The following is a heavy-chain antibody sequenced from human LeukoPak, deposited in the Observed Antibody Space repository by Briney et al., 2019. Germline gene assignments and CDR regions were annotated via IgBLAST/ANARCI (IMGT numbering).Heavy chain of an antibody. D-gene: IGHD6-19*01. CDR3: ARLGPMSQWLVPRAYYYYYMDV. CDR2: INLNSGGT. V-gene: IGHV1-2*02. J-gene: IGHJ6*03. Sequence: ASVKVSCKTSGFTFTGYYIHWVRQAPGRGLEWMGWINLNSGGTTFAQKFQDRVTMTRDTSISTAYMELSRLRSDDTAVYYCARLGPMSQWLVPRAYYYYYMDVWGKGTTVTVSS. CDR1: GFTFTGYY.